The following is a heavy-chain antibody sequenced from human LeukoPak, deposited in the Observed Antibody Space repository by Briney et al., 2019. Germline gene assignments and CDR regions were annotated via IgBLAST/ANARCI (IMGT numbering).Heavy chain of an antibody. J-gene: IGHJ2*01. CDR1: GYTFSDFY. CDR3: ARAGDVGYWYLDL. D-gene: IGHD3-16*01. V-gene: IGHV1-2*02. CDR2: INPKSGGT. Sequence: ASVTVSFTASGYTFSDFYIHWVRQAPGQGLEWMGWINPKSGGTNYAQKFRGRVTISRDTSLSTAYMELTSLKSEDMAVYYCARAGDVGYWYLDLWGRGTLVTVSA.